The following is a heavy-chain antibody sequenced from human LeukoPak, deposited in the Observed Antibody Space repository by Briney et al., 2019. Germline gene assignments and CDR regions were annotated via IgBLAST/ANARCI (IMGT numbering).Heavy chain of an antibody. J-gene: IGHJ4*02. CDR2: IRYDGSNK. V-gene: IGHV3-30*02. CDR1: GFTFSSYG. CDR3: AKEELGYCSGGSCY. Sequence: GGSLLLSCAASGFTFSSYGMHWVRQAPGKGLEGVAFIRYDGSNKYYADSEKGRFTISRDNSKNTLYLQMNSLRAEDTAVYYCAKEELGYCSGGSCYWGQGTLVTVSS. D-gene: IGHD2-15*01.